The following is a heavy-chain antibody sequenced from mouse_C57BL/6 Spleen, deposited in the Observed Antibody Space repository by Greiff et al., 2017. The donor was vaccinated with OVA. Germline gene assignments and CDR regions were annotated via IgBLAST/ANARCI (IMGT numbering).Heavy chain of an antibody. CDR1: GYSITSGYY. CDR3: ARAGPSFDD. V-gene: IGHV3-6*01. J-gene: IGHJ2*01. D-gene: IGHD3-3*01. CDR2: ISYDGSN. Sequence: DVKLQESGPGLVKPSQSLSLTCSVTGYSITSGYYWNWIRQFPGNKLEWMGYISYDGSNNYNPSLKNRISITRDTSKNQFFLKLNSVTTEDTATYYCARAGPSFDDWGQGTTLTVSS.